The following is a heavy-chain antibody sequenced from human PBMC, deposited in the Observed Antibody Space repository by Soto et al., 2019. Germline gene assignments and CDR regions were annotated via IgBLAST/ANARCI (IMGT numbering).Heavy chain of an antibody. CDR2: IYYSGST. CDR3: ARHSSTFGSPAGFVDY. Sequence: SETLSLTCTVSGGSISSSSYYWGWIRQPPGKGLEWIGSIYYSGSTYYNPSLKSRVTISVDTSKNQFSLKLSSVTAADTAVYYCARHSSTFGSPAGFVDYWGQGTLVTVSS. V-gene: IGHV4-39*01. CDR1: GGSISSSSYY. J-gene: IGHJ4*02. D-gene: IGHD3-16*01.